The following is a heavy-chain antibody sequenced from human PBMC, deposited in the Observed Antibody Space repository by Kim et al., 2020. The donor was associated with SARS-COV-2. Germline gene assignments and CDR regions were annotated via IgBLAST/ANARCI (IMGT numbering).Heavy chain of an antibody. J-gene: IGHJ4*02. CDR3: AKGDHYYGSGTTGYFDY. V-gene: IGHV3-9*01. Sequence: GGSLRLSCAASGFTFDDYAMHWVRQAPGKGLEWVSGISWNSGSIGYADSVKGRFTISRDNAKNSLYLQMNGLRAEDTALYYCAKGDHYYGSGTTGYFDYWGQGTLVTLSS. D-gene: IGHD3-10*01. CDR2: ISWNSGSI. CDR1: GFTFDDYA.